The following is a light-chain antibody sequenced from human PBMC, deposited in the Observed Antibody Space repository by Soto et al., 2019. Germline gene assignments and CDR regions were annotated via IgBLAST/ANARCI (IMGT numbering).Light chain of an antibody. CDR2: GAS. Sequence: EIVLTQSPGTLSLSPGERRTLSCRASQSISSSYLAWYQQKPGQAPRLLIYGASRRATGIADRFSGSGSGTDFTLTISSLQPEDFATYYCQQANSFPLPFGQGTRLEI. CDR3: QQANSFPLP. V-gene: IGKV3-20*01. CDR1: QSISSSY. J-gene: IGKJ5*01.